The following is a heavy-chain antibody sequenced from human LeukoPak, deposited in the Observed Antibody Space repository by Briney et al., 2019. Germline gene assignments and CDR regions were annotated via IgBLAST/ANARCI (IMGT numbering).Heavy chain of an antibody. CDR3: ATGSGFYNWFDP. CDR2: IYYSGST. V-gene: IGHV4-59*01. J-gene: IGHJ5*02. CDR1: GGSISSYY. Sequence: PSETLSLTCTVSGGSISSYYWSWIRQPPGKGLEWIGYIYYSGSTNYNPSLKSRVFISVDTSKKQFSLKLSSVTAADTAVYYCATGSGFYNWFDPWGQGTLVTVSS. D-gene: IGHD3-22*01.